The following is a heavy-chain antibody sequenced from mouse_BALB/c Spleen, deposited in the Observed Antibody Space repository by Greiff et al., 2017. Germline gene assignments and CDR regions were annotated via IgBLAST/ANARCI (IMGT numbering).Heavy chain of an antibody. CDR3: ARGGDGLAY. Sequence: DVMLVESGGGLVQPGGSRKLSCAASGFTFSSFGMHWVRQAPEKGLEWVAYISSGSSTIYYADTVKGRFTISRDNPKNTLFLQMTSLRSEDTAMYYCARGGDGLAYWGQGTLVTVSA. J-gene: IGHJ3*01. V-gene: IGHV5-17*02. CDR2: ISSGSSTI. CDR1: GFTFSSFG.